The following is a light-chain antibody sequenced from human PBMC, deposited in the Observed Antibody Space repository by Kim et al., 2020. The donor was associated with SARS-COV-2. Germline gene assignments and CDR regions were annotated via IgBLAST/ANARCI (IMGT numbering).Light chain of an antibody. V-gene: IGKV3-20*01. CDR2: RAS. CDR1: QSVTANK. Sequence: EVVLTQSPGTLSLSPGERATLSCRASQSVTANKLAWIQQRPGQAPRFLIYRASSRATGIPDRFSGSGSGTDFTLTISRLEPEDFAVYYCQQYFTAPLTVGGRTKVDSK. J-gene: IGKJ4*01. CDR3: QQYFTAPLT.